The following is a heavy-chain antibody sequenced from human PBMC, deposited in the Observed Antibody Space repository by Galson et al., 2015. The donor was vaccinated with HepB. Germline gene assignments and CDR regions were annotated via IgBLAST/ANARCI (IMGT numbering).Heavy chain of an antibody. CDR2: INPNSGGT. CDR1: GYTFTGYY. V-gene: IGHV1-2*06. D-gene: IGHD1-26*01. CDR3: ARAPGIVGATALSGAFDI. J-gene: IGHJ3*02. Sequence: SVKVSCKASGYTFTGYYMHWVRQAPGQGLEWMGRINPNSGGTNYAQKFQGRVTMTRDTSISTAYMELSRLRSDDTAVYYCARAPGIVGATALSGAFDIWGQGTMVTVSS.